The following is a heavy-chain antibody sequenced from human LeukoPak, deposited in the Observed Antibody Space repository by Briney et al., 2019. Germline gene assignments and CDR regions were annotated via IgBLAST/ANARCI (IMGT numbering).Heavy chain of an antibody. J-gene: IGHJ4*02. CDR1: NGSISSSSYY. CDR3: ARDREVGATGYYFDY. Sequence: PSETLSLTCTVSNGSISSSSYYWGWIRQPPGKGLEWIGSIYYSGSTYYNPSLKSRVTISVDTSKNQFSLRLSSVTAADTAVYYCARDREVGATGYYFDYWGQGTLVTVSS. CDR2: IYYSGST. D-gene: IGHD1-26*01. V-gene: IGHV4-39*02.